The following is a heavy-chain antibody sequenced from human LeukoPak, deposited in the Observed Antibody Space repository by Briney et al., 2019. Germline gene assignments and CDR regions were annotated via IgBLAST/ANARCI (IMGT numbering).Heavy chain of an antibody. CDR3: ARDFLTPRYSSSRKRFDP. D-gene: IGHD6-13*01. CDR2: IYYSGST. V-gene: IGHV4-30-4*01. Sequence: SETLSLTCIVSGGSISSGDYYWSWIRQPPGKGLEWIGYIYYSGSTYYNPSLKSRVTISVDTSKNQFSLKLSSVTAADTAVYYCARDFLTPRYSSSRKRFDPWGQGTLVTVSS. CDR1: GGSISSGDYY. J-gene: IGHJ5*02.